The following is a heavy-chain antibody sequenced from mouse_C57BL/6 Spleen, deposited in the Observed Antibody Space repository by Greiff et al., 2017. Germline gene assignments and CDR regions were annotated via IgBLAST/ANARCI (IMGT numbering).Heavy chain of an antibody. J-gene: IGHJ2*01. CDR3: GGVSRFTTVVEEDYFDY. CDR2: INPNYGTT. Sequence: EVHLVESGPELVKPGASVKISCKASGYSFTDYNMNWVKQSNGKSLEWIGVINPNYGTTSYNQKFKGKATLTVDQSSSTAYMQLNSLTSEDSAVYYCGGVSRFTTVVEEDYFDYWGQGTTLTVSS. V-gene: IGHV1-39*01. D-gene: IGHD1-1*01. CDR1: GYSFTDYN.